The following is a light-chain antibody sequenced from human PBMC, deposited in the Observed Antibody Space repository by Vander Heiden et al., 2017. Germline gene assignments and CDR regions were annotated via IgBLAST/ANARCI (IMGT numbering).Light chain of an antibody. J-gene: IGLJ1*01. CDR3: SSFAGFNNYV. CDR1: SSDVGGYNY. Sequence: ALPPPPPSSGAPGRSVTISCTGTSSDVGGYNYVSWYQQHPGKAPKVVIYEVSQRPSGVPDRFSGSKSANTASLTVSGLQAEDEADYYCSSFAGFNNYVFGTGTKVTVL. V-gene: IGLV2-8*01. CDR2: EVS.